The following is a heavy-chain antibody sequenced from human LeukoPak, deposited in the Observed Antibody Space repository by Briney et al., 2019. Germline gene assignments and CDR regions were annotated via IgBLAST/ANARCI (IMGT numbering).Heavy chain of an antibody. CDR3: AREPIYSNHAFYYYMDV. Sequence: GGSLRLSCAVSGFTFDDYGMSWVRQAPGKGLEWVSGINWNGGGTGYADSVRGRFTISRDNAKNSLYLQMNSLRAEDTALYYCAREPIYSNHAFYYYMDVWGKGTTVTVSS. J-gene: IGHJ6*03. D-gene: IGHD4-11*01. CDR2: INWNGGGT. V-gene: IGHV3-20*04. CDR1: GFTFDDYG.